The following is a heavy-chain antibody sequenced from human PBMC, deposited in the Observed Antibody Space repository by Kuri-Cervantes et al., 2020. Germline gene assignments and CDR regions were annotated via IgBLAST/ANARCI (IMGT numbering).Heavy chain of an antibody. CDR2: IIPILGTA. V-gene: IGHV1-69*13. Sequence: SVKVSCKASGGTFSSYAISWVRQAPGQGLEWMGGIIPILGTANYAQKFQGRVTITADESTSTAYMELSSLRSEDTAVYYCARDQYIVGATTYYYYGMDVWGQGTTVTVSS. D-gene: IGHD1-26*01. CDR3: ARDQYIVGATTYYYYGMDV. J-gene: IGHJ6*02. CDR1: GGTFSSYA.